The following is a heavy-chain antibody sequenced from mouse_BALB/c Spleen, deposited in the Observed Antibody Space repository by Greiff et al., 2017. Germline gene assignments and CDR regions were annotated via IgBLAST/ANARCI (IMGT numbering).Heavy chain of an antibody. CDR1: GFTFSSYT. CDR2: ISSGGSYT. Sequence: EVKLVESGGGLVKPGGSLKLSCAASGFTFSSYTMSWVRQTPEKRLEWVATISSGGSYTYYPDSVKGRFTISRDNAKNTLYLQMSSLKSEDTAMYYCTRDHPLDYWGQGTTLTVSS. V-gene: IGHV5-6-4*01. CDR3: TRDHPLDY. J-gene: IGHJ2*01.